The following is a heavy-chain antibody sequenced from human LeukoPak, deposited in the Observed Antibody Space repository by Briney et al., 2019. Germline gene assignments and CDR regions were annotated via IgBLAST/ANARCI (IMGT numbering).Heavy chain of an antibody. D-gene: IGHD3-22*01. V-gene: IGHV4-38-2*02. Sequence: SETLSLTCTVSGYSISSGYYWGWIRQPPGKGLEWIGSIYHSGSTYYNPSLKSRVTISVDTSKNQFSLKLSSVTAADTAVYYCARAPTDSSGYYLSFDYWGQGTLVTVSS. CDR3: ARAPTDSSGYYLSFDY. CDR2: IYHSGST. CDR1: GYSISSGYY. J-gene: IGHJ4*02.